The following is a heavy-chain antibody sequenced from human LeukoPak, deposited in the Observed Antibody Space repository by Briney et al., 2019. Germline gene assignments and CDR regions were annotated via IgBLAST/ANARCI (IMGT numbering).Heavy chain of an antibody. CDR3: TTDRWKLPPPSFDY. CDR1: GFTFTNAW. J-gene: IGHJ4*02. CDR2: IKSTSYGGKT. Sequence: GGSLRLSCAASGFTFTNAWMSWVRQAPGKGLEWVGRIKSTSYGGKTDYAATVKRRFTISRDDSKNTLYLQMNSLKTEDTAVYYCTTDRWKLPPPSFDYWGQGTLVTVSS. V-gene: IGHV3-15*01. D-gene: IGHD4-23*01.